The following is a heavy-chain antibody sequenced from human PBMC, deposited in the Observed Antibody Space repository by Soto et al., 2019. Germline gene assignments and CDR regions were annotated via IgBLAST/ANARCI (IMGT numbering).Heavy chain of an antibody. CDR3: ARDHYHWNYAGPGHNWFDP. D-gene: IGHD1-7*01. CDR2: IYYSGST. V-gene: IGHV4-30-4*01. Sequence: QVQLQESGPGLVKPSQTLSLTCTVSGGSISSGDYYWSWIRQPPGKGLEWIGYIYYSGSTYYNPSVTNRVTISVDTSTNQFSLKRSSVTAADTAVYYCARDHYHWNYAGPGHNWFDPWGQGTLVTVSS. J-gene: IGHJ5*02. CDR1: GGSISSGDYY.